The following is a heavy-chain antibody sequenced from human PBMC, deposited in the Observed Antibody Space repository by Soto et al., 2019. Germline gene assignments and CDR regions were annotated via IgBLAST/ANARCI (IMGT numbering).Heavy chain of an antibody. CDR2: IYHRGIT. Sequence: QVQLQESGPGLVKPSDTLSLTCAVSGYSISSSNWWGWIRQSPGKGLEWIGYIYHRGITYYNPSLKGRVPRSVDTSKNQFSLKLSSVTAVDTAVYYCARIGAAGGGYFDYWGQGTLVTVSS. D-gene: IGHD6-13*01. J-gene: IGHJ4*01. V-gene: IGHV4-28*01. CDR3: ARIGAAGGGYFDY. CDR1: GYSISSSNW.